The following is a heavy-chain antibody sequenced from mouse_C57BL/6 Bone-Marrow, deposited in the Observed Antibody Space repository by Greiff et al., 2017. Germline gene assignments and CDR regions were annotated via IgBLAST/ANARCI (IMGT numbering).Heavy chain of an antibody. CDR1: GFNIKNSY. D-gene: IGHD1-1*01. V-gene: IGHV14-3*01. CDR2: IDPANGNT. Sequence: EVQLQQSVAELVRPGASVKLSCTASGFNIKNSYMHWVKQRPEQGLEWIGMIDPANGNTKSAPKFQGKATITADTSSSTAYLQLSSLTYEDTAIYYCARDYYGSNSWFAYWGQGTLVTVSA. CDR3: ARDYYGSNSWFAY. J-gene: IGHJ3*01.